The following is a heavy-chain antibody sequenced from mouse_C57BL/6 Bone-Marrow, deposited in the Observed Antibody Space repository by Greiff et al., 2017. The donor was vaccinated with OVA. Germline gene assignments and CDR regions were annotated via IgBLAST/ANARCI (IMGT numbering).Heavy chain of an antibody. CDR1: GYAFSSYW. Sequence: VQLQQSGAELVKPGASVKISCKASGYAFSSYWMNWVKQRPGKGLEWIGQIYPGDGDTNYNGQFKGQATLTADKSSSTAYLQLSRLTSEDPAVYFLARPQTAQANRTSMDYWGQGTSVTVSA. CDR2: IYPGDGDT. CDR3: ARPQTAQANRTSMDY. J-gene: IGHJ4*01. V-gene: IGHV1-80*01. D-gene: IGHD3-2*02.